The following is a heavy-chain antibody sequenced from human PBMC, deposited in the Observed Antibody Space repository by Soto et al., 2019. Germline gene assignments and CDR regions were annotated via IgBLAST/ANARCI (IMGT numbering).Heavy chain of an antibody. J-gene: IGHJ4*02. D-gene: IGHD6-19*01. CDR3: ARLEGQWLVPYFFDY. V-gene: IGHV5-51*01. CDR2: IFPGDFDT. Sequence: GESLKISCQVAGYRFTDNWSGWVRQMPGKGLEWMGIIFPGDFDTRYSPSFQGQVTISADKSFTTVYLQWNSLEASDTAMYYCARLEGQWLVPYFFDYWGQGTLVTVSS. CDR1: GYRFTDNW.